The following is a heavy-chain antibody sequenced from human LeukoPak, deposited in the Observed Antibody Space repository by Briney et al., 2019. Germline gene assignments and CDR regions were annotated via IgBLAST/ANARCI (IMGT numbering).Heavy chain of an antibody. Sequence: GGSLRLSCAASGFTFSSYAMSWVRQAPGKGLEWVSAISGSGGSTYYADSVKGRFTISRDNSKNTLYLQINSLRAEDTAVYYCAKDQDYGDYVVLGYWGQGTLVTVSS. CDR2: ISGSGGST. D-gene: IGHD4-17*01. CDR1: GFTFSSYA. V-gene: IGHV3-23*01. CDR3: AKDQDYGDYVVLGY. J-gene: IGHJ4*02.